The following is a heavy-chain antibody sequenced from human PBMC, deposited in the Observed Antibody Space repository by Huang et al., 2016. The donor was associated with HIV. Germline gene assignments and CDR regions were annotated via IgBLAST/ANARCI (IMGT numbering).Heavy chain of an antibody. CDR2: ITVGGDST. CDR1: GFTFRSYA. D-gene: IGHD3-16*01. Sequence: EVQLLESGGALVRPGGSLRLSCAASGFTFRSYAMSWVRQAPGTGLEWVSFITVGGDSTYYADSVKGRFTISRDDSKDTLLLQLNSLRAEDTAVYYCTKDLLPGSWGAGTFDSWGQGTLVTVTS. CDR3: TKDLLPGSWGAGTFDS. J-gene: IGHJ4*02. V-gene: IGHV3-23*01.